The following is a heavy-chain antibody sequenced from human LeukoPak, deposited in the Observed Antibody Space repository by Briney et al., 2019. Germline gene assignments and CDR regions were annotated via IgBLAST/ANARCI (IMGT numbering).Heavy chain of an antibody. Sequence: GGSLRLSCAASGFTFSSYAMSWVRQAPGKGLEWVSAISGSGGSTYYADSVKGRFTISRDNSKNTLYLQMNSLRAEDTAVCYCAKSPTRRQLWFSDYWGQGTLVTVSS. CDR2: ISGSGGST. V-gene: IGHV3-23*01. CDR1: GFTFSSYA. CDR3: AKSPTRRQLWFSDY. J-gene: IGHJ4*02. D-gene: IGHD5-18*01.